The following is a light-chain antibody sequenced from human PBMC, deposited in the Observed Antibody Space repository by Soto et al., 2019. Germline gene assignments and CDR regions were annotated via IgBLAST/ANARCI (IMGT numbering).Light chain of an antibody. J-gene: IGKJ1*01. V-gene: IGKV1-6*01. Sequence: VGDRVIITCRAGQGIRSELAWYQQKPGKAPDLLIYAASTLQPGVPYRFSGSGSGTDFTLTISNLQPEDFATYYCLHDYNYPRTFGQGTKVDIK. CDR1: QGIRSE. CDR3: LHDYNYPRT. CDR2: AAS.